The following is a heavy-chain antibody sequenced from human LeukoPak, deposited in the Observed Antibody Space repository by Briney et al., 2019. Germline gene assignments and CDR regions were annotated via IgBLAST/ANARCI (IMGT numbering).Heavy chain of an antibody. V-gene: IGHV1-18*01. CDR3: ARISDWSDIVVVPAALLLDY. CDR1: GYTFTSYG. CDR2: ISAYNGNT. D-gene: IGHD2-2*02. Sequence: GASVKVSCKASGYTFTSYGISWVRQAPGQGLEWMGWISAYNGNTNYAQKLQGRVTTTTDTSTSTAYMELRSLRSDDTAVYYCARISDWSDIVVVPAALLLDYWGQGTLVTVSS. J-gene: IGHJ4*02.